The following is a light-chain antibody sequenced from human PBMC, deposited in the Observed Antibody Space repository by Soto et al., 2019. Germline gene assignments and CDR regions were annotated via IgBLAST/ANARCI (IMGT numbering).Light chain of an antibody. Sequence: DIQMTQSPSTLSASVGDRVTITCRASQTINNWLAWYQQKPGKAPKLLIYKTSNLESGVPSRFSGSGSGTEFSLTINSLEPEDFAVYFCQQRNDWPWTFGQGTKVDIK. CDR3: QQRNDWPWT. J-gene: IGKJ1*01. V-gene: IGKV1-5*03. CDR1: QTINNW. CDR2: KTS.